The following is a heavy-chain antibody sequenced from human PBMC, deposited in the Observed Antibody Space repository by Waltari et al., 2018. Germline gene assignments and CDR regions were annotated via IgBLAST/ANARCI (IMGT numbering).Heavy chain of an antibody. D-gene: IGHD6-19*01. CDR1: GYDFTSYW. CDR3: ARLSSWLAHYYFDY. J-gene: IGHJ4*02. Sequence: EVQLVQSGAEVKKPGGSLEISCKVSGYDFTSYWIAGFGSVPGKVLDWMGISNPGDSDTRDSPSFQGQVTISADKSSSTAYLQWSSLKASDTAMYYGARLSSWLAHYYFDYWGQGTLVTVSS. CDR2: SNPGDSDT. V-gene: IGHV5-51*03.